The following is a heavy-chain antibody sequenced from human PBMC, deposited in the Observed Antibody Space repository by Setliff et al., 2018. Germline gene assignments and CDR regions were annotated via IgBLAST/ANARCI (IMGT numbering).Heavy chain of an antibody. D-gene: IGHD6-19*01. CDR3: ARASSGWYSAYYYYMDV. V-gene: IGHV4-39*07. CDR1: GGSINSGSYF. Sequence: SETLSLTCTVSGGSINSGSYFWAWIRQPPGKGLEWIGSIHYSGSTNYNPSLKSRVTISLDTSKNQFSLNLTSVTAADTAVYYCARASSGWYSAYYYYMDVWGKGTTVTVSS. J-gene: IGHJ6*03. CDR2: IHYSGST.